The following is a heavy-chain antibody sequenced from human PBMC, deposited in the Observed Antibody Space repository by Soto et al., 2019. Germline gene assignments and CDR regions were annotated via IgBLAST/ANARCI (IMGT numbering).Heavy chain of an antibody. D-gene: IGHD3-10*01. J-gene: IGHJ4*02. CDR2: INHSGST. V-gene: IGHV4-34*01. CDR1: GGSFSGYY. CDR3: ASGTLYGSGSYWPISDY. Sequence: QSQTLSLTCAVYGGSFSGYYWSWIRQPPGKGLEWIGEINHSGSTNYNPSLKSGVTISVDTSKNQFSLKLSSVTAADTAGYYCASGTLYGSGSYWPISDYWGQGTLVTVSS.